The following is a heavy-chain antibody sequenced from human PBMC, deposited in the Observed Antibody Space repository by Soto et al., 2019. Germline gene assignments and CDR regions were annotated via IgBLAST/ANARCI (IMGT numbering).Heavy chain of an antibody. D-gene: IGHD2-15*01. CDR2: ISGSGGST. V-gene: IGHV3-23*01. CDR3: AKDIVVVVAATKNAFDI. Sequence: GGSLRLSCAASGFTFSSYAMSWVRQAPGKGLEWVSAISGSGGSTYYADSVKGRFTISRDNSKNTLYLQMNSLRAEDTAVYYCAKDIVVVVAATKNAFDIWGQGTMVT. CDR1: GFTFSSYA. J-gene: IGHJ3*02.